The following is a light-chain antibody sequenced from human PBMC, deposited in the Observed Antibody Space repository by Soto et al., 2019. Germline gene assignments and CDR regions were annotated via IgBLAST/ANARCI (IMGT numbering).Light chain of an antibody. CDR2: GAS. V-gene: IGKV3-15*01. Sequence: EIVMTQSPATRSVSPGERATLSCRASQSVSSNLAWYQQKPGQAPRLLIYGASTRATGIPARFSGSRSGTEFTLTISSLQSEDFAVYYCQQYNNWPLFGPGTKVDIK. CDR3: QQYNNWPL. CDR1: QSVSSN. J-gene: IGKJ3*01.